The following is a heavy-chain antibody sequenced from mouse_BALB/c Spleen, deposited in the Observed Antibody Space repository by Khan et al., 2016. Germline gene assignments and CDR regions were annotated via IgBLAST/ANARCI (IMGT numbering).Heavy chain of an antibody. Sequence: EVKLLESGGGLVQPGGSLKLSCAASGFDFSRYWMSWVRQVPGKGLEWIGEINPDSSKINYTPSLKDKFIISRDNDKNTSYLQKSKVRFADTALYYCASTFWYYEVSGAGTTVTVSS. CDR2: INPDSSKI. V-gene: IGHV4-1*02. CDR3: ASTFWYYEV. J-gene: IGHJ1*01. CDR1: GFDFSRYW.